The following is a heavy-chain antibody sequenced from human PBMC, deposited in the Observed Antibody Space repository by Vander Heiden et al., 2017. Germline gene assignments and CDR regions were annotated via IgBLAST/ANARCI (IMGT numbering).Heavy chain of an antibody. Sequence: QVQLQESGPGLVKPPQTLSLTCTVSCRSLSRGDYYWSWNRQPPGKGLEWIGYIYYSGSTYYNPSLKSRVTISVDTSKNQFSLKLSSVTAADTAVYYCARERSIVVPAAITYYYYGMDVWGQGTTVTVSS. CDR3: ARERSIVVPAAITYYYYGMDV. J-gene: IGHJ6*02. CDR2: IYYSGST. CDR1: CRSLSRGDYY. D-gene: IGHD2-2*02. V-gene: IGHV4-30-4*01.